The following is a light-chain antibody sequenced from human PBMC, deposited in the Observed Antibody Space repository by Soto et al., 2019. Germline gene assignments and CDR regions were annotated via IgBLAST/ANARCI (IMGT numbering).Light chain of an antibody. J-gene: IGLJ7*01. CDR3: QSYDSINHFAV. CDR2: EDN. Sequence: NFMLTQPHSVSESPGKTVTISCTRSSGSIASNYVQWYQQRPGSAPTTVIYEDNQRPSGVPDRFSGSIDSSSNSASLTSSGLKTEDEADYYCQSYDSINHFAVFGGGTQLTVL. V-gene: IGLV6-57*03. CDR1: SGSIASNY.